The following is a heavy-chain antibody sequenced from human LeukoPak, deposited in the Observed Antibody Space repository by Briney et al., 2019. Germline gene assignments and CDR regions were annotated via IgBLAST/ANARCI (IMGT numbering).Heavy chain of an antibody. D-gene: IGHD3-22*01. CDR3: ARGVSVVVITKELRDAFDI. CDR2: IWYDGSNK. Sequence: GGSLRLSCAASGFTFSSYAMHWVRQAPGKGLEWVAVIWYDGSNKYYADSVKGRFTISRDNSKNTLYLQMNSLRAEGTAVYYCARGVSVVVITKELRDAFDIWGQGTMVTVSS. CDR1: GFTFSSYA. J-gene: IGHJ3*02. V-gene: IGHV3-33*08.